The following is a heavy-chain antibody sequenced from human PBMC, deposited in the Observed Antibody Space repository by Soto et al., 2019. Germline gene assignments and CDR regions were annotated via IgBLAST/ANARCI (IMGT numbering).Heavy chain of an antibody. V-gene: IGHV3-48*04. CDR2: ISSSSSTI. J-gene: IGHJ3*02. CDR1: GFTFSSYS. D-gene: IGHD4-17*01. CDR3: ARVRTYGDSTEEAFDI. Sequence: PGGSLRLSCAASGFTFSSYSMNWVRQAPGKGLEWVSYISSSSSTIYYADSVEGRFTISRDNAKNSLYLQMNSLRAEDTAVYYCARVRTYGDSTEEAFDIWGQGTMVTVSS.